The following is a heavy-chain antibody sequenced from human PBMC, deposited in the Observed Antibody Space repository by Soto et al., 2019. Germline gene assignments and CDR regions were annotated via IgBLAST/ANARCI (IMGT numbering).Heavy chain of an antibody. CDR1: GFTFSSYA. Sequence: GGSLRLSCAASGFTFSSYAMSWVRQAPGKGLEWVSAISGSGGSTYYADSVKGRCTISRDNSKNTLYLQMNSLRAEDTAVYYCARVLAAVPTNWFDPRGQGTLVTLSS. CDR3: ARVLAAVPTNWFDP. J-gene: IGHJ5*02. CDR2: ISGSGGST. D-gene: IGHD6-13*01. V-gene: IGHV3-23*01.